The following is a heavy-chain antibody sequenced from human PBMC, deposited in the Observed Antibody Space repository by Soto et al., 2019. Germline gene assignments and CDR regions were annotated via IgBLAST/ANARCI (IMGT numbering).Heavy chain of an antibody. J-gene: IGHJ4*02. Sequence: PTQTLSLTCDVSGESVSSYSDDWTWIRQSPSGGLEWMGRTYYRSRFFSDYAESVKSRIIINPDTAKNQFSRQLKSVTPEGTASDGCSREFPYYVSRDSYLDYGGQGALVAVSS. CDR2: TYYRSRFFS. D-gene: IGHD3-16*01. CDR1: GESVSSYSDD. CDR3: SREFPYYVSRDSYLDY. V-gene: IGHV6-1*01.